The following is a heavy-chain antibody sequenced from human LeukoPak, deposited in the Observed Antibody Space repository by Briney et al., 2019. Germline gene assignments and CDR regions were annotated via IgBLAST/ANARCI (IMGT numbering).Heavy chain of an antibody. V-gene: IGHV3-21*01. J-gene: IGHJ6*02. D-gene: IGHD3-22*01. Sequence: GGSLRLSCAASGFTFSSYNMNWVRQAPGKGPEWVSSISGSSNYIYHADSVKGRFTISRDNAKNSLYLQMNSLRAEDTAVYYCARDADSNGYYYYYYYGMDVWGQGTTVTVSS. CDR1: GFTFSSYN. CDR2: ISGSSNYI. CDR3: ARDADSNGYYYYYYYGMDV.